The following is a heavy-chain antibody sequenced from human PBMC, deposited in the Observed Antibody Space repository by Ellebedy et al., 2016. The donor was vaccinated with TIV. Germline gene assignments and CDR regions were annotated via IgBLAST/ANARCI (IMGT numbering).Heavy chain of an antibody. V-gene: IGHV3-30*01. J-gene: IGHJ1*01. D-gene: IGHD3/OR15-3a*01. CDR2: ISYDGGTK. Sequence: GESLKISCAASGFTFSSSTLHWVRQAPGKGLEWVAVISYDGGTKYYADSVKGRFTISRDNSKNTLYLQIFSLEAEDTALYYCARDHSFASGVGYLDLWGQGTRVTVSS. CDR3: ARDHSFASGVGYLDL. CDR1: GFTFSSST.